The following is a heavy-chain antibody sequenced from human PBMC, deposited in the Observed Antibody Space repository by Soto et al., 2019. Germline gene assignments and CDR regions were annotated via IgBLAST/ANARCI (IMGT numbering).Heavy chain of an antibody. J-gene: IGHJ3*02. Sequence: ASVKVSCKASGYTFTGHYMHWVRQAPGQGLEWMGWINPNSVGTNYAQKFQGRVTMTRDTSISTAYMELSRLRSDDTAVYYCAREPMVWAAHGFDIWGQGTMVTVSS. CDR2: INPNSVGT. V-gene: IGHV1-2*02. CDR3: AREPMVWAAHGFDI. CDR1: GYTFTGHY. D-gene: IGHD3-10*01.